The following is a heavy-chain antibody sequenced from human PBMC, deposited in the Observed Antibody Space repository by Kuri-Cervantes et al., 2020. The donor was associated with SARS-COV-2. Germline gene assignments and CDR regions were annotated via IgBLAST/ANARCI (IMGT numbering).Heavy chain of an antibody. CDR3: AREGSGWYGEDYYYYGMDV. V-gene: IGHV4-59*01. CDR1: GGSISSYY. J-gene: IGHJ6*02. D-gene: IGHD6-19*01. Sequence: GSLRLSCTVSGGSISSYYWSWIRQSPGKGLEWIGYIYYSGSTNYNPSLKSRVTISVDTSKNQFSLKLSSVTAADTAVYYCAREGSGWYGEDYYYYGMDVWGQGTTVTVFS. CDR2: IYYSGST.